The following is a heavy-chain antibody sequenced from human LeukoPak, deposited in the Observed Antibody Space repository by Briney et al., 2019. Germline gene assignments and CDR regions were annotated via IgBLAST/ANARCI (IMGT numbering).Heavy chain of an antibody. CDR2: INQGGSVK. CDR1: GFSFRDFW. J-gene: IGHJ2*01. CDR3: AKDGPEVITTRYWYFDL. Sequence: PGGSLRLSCAASGFSFRDFWMTWVRQAPGKGLEWVANINQGGSVKYYVDSVKGRFTISRDNSKNTLYLQMNSLRAEDTAVYYCAKDGPEVITTRYWYFDLWGRGTLVTVSS. V-gene: IGHV3-7*03. D-gene: IGHD3-22*01.